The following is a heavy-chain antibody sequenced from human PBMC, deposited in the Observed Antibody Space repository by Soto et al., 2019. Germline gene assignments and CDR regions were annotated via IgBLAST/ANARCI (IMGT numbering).Heavy chain of an antibody. CDR1: RYTFTGYY. V-gene: IGHV1-2*04. D-gene: IGHD2-2*01. Sequence: ASVKVSCKASRYTFTGYYMHWVRQAPGQGLEWMGWINPNSGGTNYAQKFQGWVTMTRDTSISTAYMELSRLRSDDTAVYYCAKGGDCSSTSCYYYYYGMDVWGQGTTVTVSS. J-gene: IGHJ6*02. CDR3: AKGGDCSSTSCYYYYYGMDV. CDR2: INPNSGGT.